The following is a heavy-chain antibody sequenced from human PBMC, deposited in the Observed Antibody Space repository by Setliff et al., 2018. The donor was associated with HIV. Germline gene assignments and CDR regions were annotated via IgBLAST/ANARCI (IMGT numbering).Heavy chain of an antibody. D-gene: IGHD5-12*01. CDR2: IHHSGNA. Sequence: PSETLSLTCTVSGGSITNNNYLWSWVRQHPEKGLEWIAYIHHSGNAYYTPSLQSRATIPVDTSKNQFSLKSNSGTAADTAVYYCARSPLYSGYERYYFDYWGQGTLVTVSS. J-gene: IGHJ4*02. CDR3: ARSPLYSGYERYYFDY. V-gene: IGHV4-31*03. CDR1: GGSITNNNYL.